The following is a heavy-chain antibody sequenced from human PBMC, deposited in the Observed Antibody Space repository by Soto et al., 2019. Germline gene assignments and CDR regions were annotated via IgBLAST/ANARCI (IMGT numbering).Heavy chain of an antibody. CDR1: GLSITDSEMG. CDR3: ARRHLAVAVSPWFDP. Sequence: QGTLKESGPVLVKPTETLTLRCTVSGLSITDSEMGVSWIRQPPGQPLEWLAHIDSSGEKSYRTFLKSRLAISKDTSKSQIVLTMTNMDPADTATYYCARRHLAVAVSPWFDPWGQVIPVTVSS. CDR2: IDSSGEK. V-gene: IGHV2-26*01. D-gene: IGHD6-19*01. J-gene: IGHJ5*02.